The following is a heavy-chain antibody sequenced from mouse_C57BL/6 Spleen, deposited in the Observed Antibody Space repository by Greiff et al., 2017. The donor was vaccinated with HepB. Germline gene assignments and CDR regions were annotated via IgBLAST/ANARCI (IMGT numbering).Heavy chain of an antibody. V-gene: IGHV1-72*01. J-gene: IGHJ3*01. CDR2: IVPNSGGT. D-gene: IGHD3-1*01. Sequence: GLEWIGRIVPNSGGTKYNEKFKSKATLTVDKPSSTAYMQLSSLTSEDSAVYYCARSGGFAYWGQGTLVTVSA. CDR3: ARSGGFAY.